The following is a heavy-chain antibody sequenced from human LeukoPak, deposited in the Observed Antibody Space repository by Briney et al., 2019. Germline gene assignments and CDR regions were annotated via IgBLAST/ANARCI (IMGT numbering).Heavy chain of an antibody. CDR3: ARETANWFDP. J-gene: IGHJ5*02. D-gene: IGHD5-18*01. CDR2: INHSGST. V-gene: IGHV4-34*01. Sequence: SETLSLTCAVYCGSFSGYYWSWIRQPPGKGLEWIGEINHSGSTNYNPSLKSRVTISVDTSKNQFSLKLSSVTAADTAVYYCARETANWFDPWGQGTLVTVSS. CDR1: CGSFSGYY.